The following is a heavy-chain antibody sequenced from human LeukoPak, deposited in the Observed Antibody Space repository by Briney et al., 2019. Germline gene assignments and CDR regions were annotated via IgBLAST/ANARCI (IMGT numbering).Heavy chain of an antibody. CDR2: INEGGSEK. V-gene: IGHV3-7*04. J-gene: IGHJ4*02. CDR3: ARYDGYDLRY. D-gene: IGHD5-12*01. CDR1: GFTFSNYW. Sequence: GGSLTLSCAASGFTFSNYWMSWVRQAPGKGLDWVAKINEGGSEKHYVDSVKGRFTISRDNAKNSLYLQMNGLRAEDTAVYYCARYDGYDLRYWGQGTLVTVSS.